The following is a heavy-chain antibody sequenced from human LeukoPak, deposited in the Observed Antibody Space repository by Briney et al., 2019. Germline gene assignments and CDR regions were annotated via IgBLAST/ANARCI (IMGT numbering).Heavy chain of an antibody. CDR1: GFTFSSYS. Sequence: PGGSLRLSCAASGFTFSSYSMNWVRQAPGKGLEWVSSSSSSSSYIYYADSVKGRFTISRDNAKNSLYLQMNSLRAEDTAVYYCARDRGSYYYDSSGYWYYYYMDVWGKGTTVTVSS. V-gene: IGHV3-21*01. CDR3: ARDRGSYYYDSSGYWYYYYMDV. CDR2: SSSSSSYI. J-gene: IGHJ6*03. D-gene: IGHD3-22*01.